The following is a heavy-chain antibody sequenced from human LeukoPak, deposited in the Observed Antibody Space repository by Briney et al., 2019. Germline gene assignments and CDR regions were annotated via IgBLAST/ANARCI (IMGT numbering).Heavy chain of an antibody. Sequence: SQTLSLTCAISGDSVSSNSAAWNWIRQSPSRGLEWLGRTYYRSKWYNDYAVSVKSRITINPDTSKNQFSLQLNSVTPEDTAVYYCAREVVVPAATYYYYYGMDVWGQGTTATVSS. CDR1: GDSVSSNSAA. CDR3: AREVVVPAATYYYYYGMDV. V-gene: IGHV6-1*01. CDR2: TYYRSKWYN. J-gene: IGHJ6*02. D-gene: IGHD2-2*01.